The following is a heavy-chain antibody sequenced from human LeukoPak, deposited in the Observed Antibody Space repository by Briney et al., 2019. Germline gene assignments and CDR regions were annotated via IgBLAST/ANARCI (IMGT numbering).Heavy chain of an antibody. CDR1: GGSISSNSYY. Sequence: SETLSLTCTVSGGSISSNSYYWGWIRQPPGKGLEWIGSIYYSGSTYYNPSLKSRVTISVDTSKNQFSLKLSSVTAADTAVYYCAVVSYYDSSGYYFAGAFDYWGQGTLVTVSS. CDR3: AVVSYYDSSGYYFAGAFDY. CDR2: IYYSGST. V-gene: IGHV4-39*01. D-gene: IGHD3-22*01. J-gene: IGHJ4*02.